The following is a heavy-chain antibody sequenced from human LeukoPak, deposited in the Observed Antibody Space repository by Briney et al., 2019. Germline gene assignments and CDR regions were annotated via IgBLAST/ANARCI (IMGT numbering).Heavy chain of an antibody. CDR3: ARGRTRPERWLQLNSRQVDY. V-gene: IGHV4-34*01. J-gene: IGHJ4*02. CDR2: INQSGGT. Sequence: SETLSLTCAVSNASLSGYYWGWIRQPPGKGLEWIGEINQSGGTNYSPSLQSRVSMSVDKSKNQFSLNLTSVTAADTAVYYCARGRTRPERWLQLNSRQVDYWGQGTLVTVSS. D-gene: IGHD5-24*01. CDR1: NASLSGYY.